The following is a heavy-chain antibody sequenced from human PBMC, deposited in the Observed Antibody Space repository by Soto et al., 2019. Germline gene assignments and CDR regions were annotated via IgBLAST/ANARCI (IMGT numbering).Heavy chain of an antibody. Sequence: GGSLRLSCAASGFTFSSYGMHWVRQAPGKGLEWVAVIWYDGSNKYYADSVKGRFTISRDNSKNTLYLQMNSLRAEDTAVYYCAREGHDYGDYVYYFDYWGQGTLVTVSS. CDR1: GFTFSSYG. J-gene: IGHJ4*02. D-gene: IGHD4-17*01. V-gene: IGHV3-33*01. CDR2: IWYDGSNK. CDR3: AREGHDYGDYVYYFDY.